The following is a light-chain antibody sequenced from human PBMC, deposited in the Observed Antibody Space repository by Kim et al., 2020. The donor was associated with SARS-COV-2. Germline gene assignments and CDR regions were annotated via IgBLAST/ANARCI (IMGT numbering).Light chain of an antibody. J-gene: IGLJ1*01. CDR3: QAWDSSTYV. CDR2: QDS. Sequence: VSPGQTATITCSGDKLGDKYACWYQQKPGQYPVLVIYQDSKRPSGIPERFSGSNSGNTATLTISGTQAMDEADYYCQAWDSSTYVFGTGTKVTVL. CDR1: KLGDKY. V-gene: IGLV3-1*01.